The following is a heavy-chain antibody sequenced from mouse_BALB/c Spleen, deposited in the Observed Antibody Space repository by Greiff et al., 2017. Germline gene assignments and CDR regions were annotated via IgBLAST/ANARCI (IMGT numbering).Heavy chain of an antibody. CDR3: ARRTLYGNFGFDY. V-gene: IGHV5-17*02. CDR1: GFTFSSFG. Sequence: LVESGGGLVQPGGSRKLSCAASGFTFSSFGMHWVRQAPEKGLEWVAYISSGSSTIYYADTVKGRFTISRDNPKNTLFLQMTSLRSEDTAMYYCARRTLYGNFGFDYWGQGTTLTVSS. D-gene: IGHD2-1*01. CDR2: ISSGSSTI. J-gene: IGHJ2*01.